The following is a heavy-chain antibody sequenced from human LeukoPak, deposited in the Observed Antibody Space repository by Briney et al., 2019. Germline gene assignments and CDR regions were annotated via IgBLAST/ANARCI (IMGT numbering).Heavy chain of an antibody. CDR2: ISAYNGNT. Sequence: ASGTVSCKASGYTLTSYAMHLVRQAPRQKLEWKGWISAYNGNTNYAQKLQGRVTMTTDTSTSTAYMELRSLRSDDTAVYYCASAIAAAGSHWDYYYYMDVWGKGTTVTVSS. CDR3: ASAIAAAGSHWDYYYYMDV. J-gene: IGHJ6*03. D-gene: IGHD6-13*01. CDR1: GYTLTSYA. V-gene: IGHV1-18*01.